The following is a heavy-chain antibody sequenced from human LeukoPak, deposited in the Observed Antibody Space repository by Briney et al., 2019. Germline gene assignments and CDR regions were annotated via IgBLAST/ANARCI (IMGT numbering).Heavy chain of an antibody. Sequence: GGSLRLSCAASGFTFSSYAMSWVRQAPGKGLEWVSAISGSGGSTYYADSVKGRFTISRDNSKNTLYLQMNSLRAEDTAVYYCARAPYSSGWYRGAQAEYFQHWGQGTLVTVSS. CDR1: GFTFSSYA. V-gene: IGHV3-23*01. D-gene: IGHD6-19*01. J-gene: IGHJ1*01. CDR3: ARAPYSSGWYRGAQAEYFQH. CDR2: ISGSGGST.